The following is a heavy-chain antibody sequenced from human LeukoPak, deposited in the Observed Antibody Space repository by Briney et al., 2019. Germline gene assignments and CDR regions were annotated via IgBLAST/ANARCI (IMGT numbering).Heavy chain of an antibody. D-gene: IGHD3-10*01. J-gene: IGHJ4*02. CDR3: ASLWFGELSDFDY. V-gene: IGHV3-30*04. Sequence: GGSLRLSCAASGFTFSSYAMHWVRQAPGKGLEWVAVISYDGSNKYYADSVKGRFTISRDNSKNTLYLQMNSLRAEDTAVYYCASLWFGELSDFDYWGQGTLVPSPQ. CDR2: ISYDGSNK. CDR1: GFTFSSYA.